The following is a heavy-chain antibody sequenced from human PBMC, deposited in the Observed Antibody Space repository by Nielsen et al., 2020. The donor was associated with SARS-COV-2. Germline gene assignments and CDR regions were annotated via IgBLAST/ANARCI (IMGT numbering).Heavy chain of an antibody. CDR3: AKVAAAGTTDY. J-gene: IGHJ4*02. V-gene: IGHV3-9*01. Sequence: PGKGLEWVSGISWNSGSIGYADSVKGRFTISRDNAKNSLYLQMNSLRAEDTALYYCAKVAAAGTTDYWGQGTLVTVSS. CDR2: ISWNSGSI. D-gene: IGHD6-13*01.